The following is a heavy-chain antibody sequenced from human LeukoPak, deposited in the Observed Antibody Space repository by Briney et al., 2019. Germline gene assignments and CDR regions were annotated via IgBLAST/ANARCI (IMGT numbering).Heavy chain of an antibody. CDR2: INPSGGST. Sequence: ASVKVSCKASGDTFTSYYIHWVRQAPGQGLEWMGIINPSGGSTSYAQKFQGRVTMTRDTSTSTVYMELSSLRSEDTAVYYCARDRYYYDSSGYYERGSPGFQHWGQGTLVTVSS. J-gene: IGHJ1*01. CDR3: ARDRYYYDSSGYYERGSPGFQH. CDR1: GDTFTSYY. V-gene: IGHV1-46*01. D-gene: IGHD3-22*01.